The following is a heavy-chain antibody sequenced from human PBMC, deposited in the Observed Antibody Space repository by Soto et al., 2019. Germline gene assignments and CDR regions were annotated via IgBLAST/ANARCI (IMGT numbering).Heavy chain of an antibody. V-gene: IGHV1-18*01. J-gene: IGHJ5*02. CDR1: GYTFTSYG. D-gene: IGHD1-26*01. Sequence: QVQLVQSGVEVKKPGASVKVSCKASGYTFTSYGISWVRQAPGQGLEWMGWTNPYNGNTNYAQKLQGRVTMTTDTSPSTVYMELRSLRSDDTAVYYCTRDPVGGNWFDPWGQGTLVTVSS. CDR2: TNPYNGNT. CDR3: TRDPVGGNWFDP.